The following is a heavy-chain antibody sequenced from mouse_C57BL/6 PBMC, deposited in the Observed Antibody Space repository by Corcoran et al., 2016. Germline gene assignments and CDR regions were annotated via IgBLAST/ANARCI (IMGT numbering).Heavy chain of an antibody. V-gene: IGHV1-26*01. J-gene: IGHJ4*01. CDR3: AREGYYGSSSYAMDY. Sequence: EVQLQQSGPELVKPGASVKISCKASGYTFTDYYMNWVKQSHGKSLEWIGDINPNNGGTSYNQKFKGKATLTVDKSSSTAYMELRSLTSEDSAVYYCAREGYYGSSSYAMDYWVKEPQSPSPQ. CDR1: GYTFTDYY. CDR2: INPNNGGT. D-gene: IGHD1-1*01.